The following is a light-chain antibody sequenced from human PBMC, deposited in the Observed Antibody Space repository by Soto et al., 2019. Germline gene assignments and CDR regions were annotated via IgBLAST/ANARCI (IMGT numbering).Light chain of an antibody. V-gene: IGLV2-14*01. CDR3: SSYTDSSNYV. CDR1: SSDLAIYNY. J-gene: IGLJ1*01. CDR2: QVT. Sequence: TQPPSASGSPGHSVTLSCTGTSSDLAIYNYVSWYQQQPGKAPKLMIYQVTNRPSGVSNRFSGSRSGNTASLTISGLQAEDEADYYCSSYTDSSNYVFGTGTKVTVL.